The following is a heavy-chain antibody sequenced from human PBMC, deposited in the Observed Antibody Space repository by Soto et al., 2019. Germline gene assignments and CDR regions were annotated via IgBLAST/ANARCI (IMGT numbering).Heavy chain of an antibody. D-gene: IGHD1-1*01. V-gene: IGHV4-59*08. Sequence: PSETLSLTCAVSGASFSPNYWAWIRQPPGKGLEWIGYIYYSGSTNYNPSLKSRVTISVDTSKSQFSLKLNSVTAADTAVYYCARLEELRYYFDYWGQGTLVTVSS. CDR3: ARLEELRYYFDY. CDR1: GASFSPNY. J-gene: IGHJ4*02. CDR2: IYYSGST.